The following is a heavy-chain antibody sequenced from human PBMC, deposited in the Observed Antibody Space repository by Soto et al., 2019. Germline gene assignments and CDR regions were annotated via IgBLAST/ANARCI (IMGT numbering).Heavy chain of an antibody. Sequence: QVQLVQSGGEVKKPGASVKVSCKASGYTFSNYGISWVRQAPGQGLEWMGWIRAYNGNTNYAQKRQGRVTMTTDTSTTTAYMELRTLRSDDTASYYCARDGAFESGSGSLDYWGQGTLVTVSS. V-gene: IGHV1-18*01. CDR3: ARDGAFESGSGSLDY. CDR1: GYTFSNYG. CDR2: IRAYNGNT. D-gene: IGHD3-10*01. J-gene: IGHJ4*02.